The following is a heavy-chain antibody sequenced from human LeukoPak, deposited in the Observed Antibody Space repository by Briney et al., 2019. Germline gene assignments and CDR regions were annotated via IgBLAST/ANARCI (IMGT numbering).Heavy chain of an antibody. CDR3: ARASTTFDD. CDR1: GGSITSYH. J-gene: IGHJ4*02. Sequence: SETLSLTCSVSGGSITSYHWSWIRQPPGKGLEWIGYISDGGSTNYNPSLKSRVSISVDTSKNQFSLKLSSVTAADAAVYFCARASTTFDDWGQGTLVTVSS. CDR2: ISDGGST. V-gene: IGHV4-59*01. D-gene: IGHD1-14*01.